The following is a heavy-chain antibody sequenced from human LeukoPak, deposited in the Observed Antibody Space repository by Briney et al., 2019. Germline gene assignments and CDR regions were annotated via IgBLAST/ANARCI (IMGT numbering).Heavy chain of an antibody. V-gene: IGHV4-31*03. Sequence: SETLSLTCTVSGGSISSGGYYWSWIRQHPGKGLEWIGYTYYSGSTYYNPSLKSRVTISVDTSKNQFSLKLSSVTAADTAVYYCARDRATLAYCGGDCYSFGWFDPWGQGTLVTVSS. CDR1: GGSISSGGYY. J-gene: IGHJ5*02. CDR3: ARDRATLAYCGGDCYSFGWFDP. D-gene: IGHD2-21*02. CDR2: TYYSGST.